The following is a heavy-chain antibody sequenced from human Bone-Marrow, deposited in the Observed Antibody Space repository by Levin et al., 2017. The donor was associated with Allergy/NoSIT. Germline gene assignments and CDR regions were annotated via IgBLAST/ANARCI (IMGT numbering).Heavy chain of an antibody. V-gene: IGHV1-46*01. J-gene: IGHJ3*02. D-gene: IGHD4-17*01. Sequence: ASVKVSCKASGYTFSSYSIHWVRQAPGQGLDWMGIINPSDDNINIAQKFRGRVSMTRDTSTSTVYMDLRSLRSEDTAVYFCARVTVTPATDTFDIWGQGTMVTVSS. CDR1: GYTFSSYS. CDR3: ARVTVTPATDTFDI. CDR2: INPSDDNI.